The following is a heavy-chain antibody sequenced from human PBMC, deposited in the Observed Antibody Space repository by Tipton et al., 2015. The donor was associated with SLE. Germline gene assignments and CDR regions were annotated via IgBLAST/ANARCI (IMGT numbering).Heavy chain of an antibody. CDR3: ARDRGGNSSVYVDN. Sequence: TLSLTCTVSRGSITSYYWSWIRQPPGKGLEWIGSIYYSGSAYSTYYNPSLNSRVTISVDKPTNQFSLKVSAVTAADTAVYYCARDRGGNSSVYVDNWGQGTLVTVSS. D-gene: IGHD4-23*01. CDR2: IYYSGSAYST. CDR1: RGSITSYY. J-gene: IGHJ4*02. V-gene: IGHV4-59*12.